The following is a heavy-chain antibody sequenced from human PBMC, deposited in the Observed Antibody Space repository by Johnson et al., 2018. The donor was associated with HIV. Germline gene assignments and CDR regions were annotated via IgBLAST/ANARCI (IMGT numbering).Heavy chain of an antibody. CDR3: ARALVGASTGHTFDV. Sequence: QEQLVESGGGVVQPGRSLRLSCAASGFTFKSYAMHWVRRAPGKGLEWVAVISYDGSNTQYADSLKGRFTISRDNSKNPLYLQMNGLRTADSALYYCARALVGASTGHTFDVWGQGTMVIVSS. CDR1: GFTFKSYA. V-gene: IGHV3-30*04. CDR2: ISYDGSNT. D-gene: IGHD1-26*01. J-gene: IGHJ3*01.